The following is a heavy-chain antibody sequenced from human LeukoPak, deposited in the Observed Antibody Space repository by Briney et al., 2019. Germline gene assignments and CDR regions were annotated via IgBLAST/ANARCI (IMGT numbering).Heavy chain of an antibody. CDR1: GFTFISAW. CDR3: TTGNYDILTGYYGGDY. Sequence: GGSLGLSCEASGFTFISAWMSWARKVPGRGREWGGQTVREIDGGTTDYAAPVKGRFTISRVDSKSTLYLQMNSLKTEDTAVYYCTTGNYDILTGYYGGDYWGQGTLVTVSS. CDR2: TVREIDGGTT. V-gene: IGHV3-15*04. J-gene: IGHJ4*02. D-gene: IGHD3-9*01.